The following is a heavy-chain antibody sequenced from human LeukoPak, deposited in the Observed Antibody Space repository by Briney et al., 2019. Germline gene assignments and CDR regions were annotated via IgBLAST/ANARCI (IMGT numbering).Heavy chain of an antibody. CDR3: ARYTATRVTFDY. CDR1: GGSISSGDYY. J-gene: IGHJ4*02. V-gene: IGHV4-30-4*01. D-gene: IGHD4-17*01. Sequence: SETLSLTSTVSGGSISSGDYYWSWIRQPPGKGLEWIGYIYYSGSTYYNPSLKSRVTISVDTSKNQFSLKLSSVTAADTAVYYCARYTATRVTFDYWGQGTLVTVSS. CDR2: IYYSGST.